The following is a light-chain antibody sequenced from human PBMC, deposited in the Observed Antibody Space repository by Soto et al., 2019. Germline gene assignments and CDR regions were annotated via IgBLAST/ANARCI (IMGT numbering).Light chain of an antibody. V-gene: IGKV3-15*01. CDR1: QSVSSN. CDR3: QQYDNWPPIT. Sequence: EVVMTQSSATLSVSPGERATLSCRASQSVSSNLAWYQQKHGQAPRLLIYGAYTRATGIPDRFSGSGSGTEFALTISSLQSEDFAFYYCQQYDNWPPITFCQGTRLEI. CDR2: GAY. J-gene: IGKJ5*01.